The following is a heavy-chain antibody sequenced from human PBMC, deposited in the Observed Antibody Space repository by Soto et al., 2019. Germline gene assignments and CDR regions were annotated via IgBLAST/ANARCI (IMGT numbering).Heavy chain of an antibody. D-gene: IGHD6-13*01. Sequence: EVQLLESGGGLVQPGGSLRLSCAASGFTFSNYAVTWVRQAPGKGLEWVSTISGSGGSTYYADSVKGRFTISRDNSKNTLDLQMNSLRAEDTAVYYCAKDQGSSWYEIGYWGQGTLVTVSS. CDR1: GFTFSNYA. CDR2: ISGSGGST. CDR3: AKDQGSSWYEIGY. J-gene: IGHJ4*02. V-gene: IGHV3-23*01.